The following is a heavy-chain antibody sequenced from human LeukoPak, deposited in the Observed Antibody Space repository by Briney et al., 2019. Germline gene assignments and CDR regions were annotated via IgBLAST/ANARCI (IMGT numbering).Heavy chain of an antibody. CDR1: GYTLTQLF. V-gene: IGHV1-24*01. Sequence: GASVKVSCKVAGYTLTQLFMHWVRQAPGKGLEWMGGFDPEDGETIYAQKFQGRVTMTEDTSTDTAYMELSSLRSEDTAVYYCATLGHHYGMDVWGQGTTVTVSS. D-gene: IGHD1-26*01. CDR3: ATLGHHYGMDV. CDR2: FDPEDGET. J-gene: IGHJ6*02.